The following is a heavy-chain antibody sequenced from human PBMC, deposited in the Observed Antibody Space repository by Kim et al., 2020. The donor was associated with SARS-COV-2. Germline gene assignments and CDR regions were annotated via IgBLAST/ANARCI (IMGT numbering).Heavy chain of an antibody. Sequence: GGSLRLSCAASGFTFSSYWMSWVRQAPGKGLEWVANIKQDGSEKYYVDSVKGRFTISRDNAKNSLYLQMNSLRAEDTAVYYCARASTYYYDSTGYFDYCGDRTLVSVSP. CDR3: ARASTYYYDSTGYFDY. V-gene: IGHV3-7*01. D-gene: IGHD3-22*01. CDR2: IKQDGSEK. CDR1: GFTFSSYW. J-gene: IGHJ4*03.